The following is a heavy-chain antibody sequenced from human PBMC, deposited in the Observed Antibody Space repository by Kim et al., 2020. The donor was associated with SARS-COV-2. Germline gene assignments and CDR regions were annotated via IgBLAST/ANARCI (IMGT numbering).Heavy chain of an antibody. D-gene: IGHD6-19*01. CDR3: ARIFNPGIAVAGLNYFDY. CDR1: DGSISSNKYY. Sequence: SETLSLTCTVSDGSISSNKYYWSLIRQPPGKGLEWIGNIYYSGSTSYNPSLKSRVTISVDTSKNQFSLKLNSVTAADTAVYYCARIFNPGIAVAGLNYFDYWGQGTLVTVSS. V-gene: IGHV4-39*01. CDR2: IYYSGST. J-gene: IGHJ4*02.